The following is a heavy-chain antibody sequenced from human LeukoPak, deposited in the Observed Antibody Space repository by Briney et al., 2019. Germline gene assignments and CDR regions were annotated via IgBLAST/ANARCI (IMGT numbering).Heavy chain of an antibody. V-gene: IGHV1-3*01. Sequence: EASVNVSCKASGYTFTRYAMHWVRQAPGQRLEWMGWINAGNGNTKYSQKFQGRVTITRDTSASTVYMEVSSLRSEDTAVYYCARDYYDSSGYYYYFDYWGQGTLVTVSS. CDR1: GYTFTRYA. D-gene: IGHD3-22*01. CDR2: INAGNGNT. CDR3: ARDYYDSSGYYYYFDY. J-gene: IGHJ4*02.